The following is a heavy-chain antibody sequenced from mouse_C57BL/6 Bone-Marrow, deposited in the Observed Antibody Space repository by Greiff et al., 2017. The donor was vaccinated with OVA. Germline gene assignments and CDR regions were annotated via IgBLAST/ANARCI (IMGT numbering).Heavy chain of an antibody. CDR2: INPYNGDT. CDR1: GYSFTGYF. Sequence: EVKLMESGPELVKPGDSVKISCKASGYSFTGYFMNWVMQSHGKSLEWIGRINPYNGDTFYNQKFKGKATLTVDKSSSTAHMELRSLTSEDSAVYYCARARYYGSSLDYWGQGTTLTVSS. V-gene: IGHV1-20*01. J-gene: IGHJ2*01. CDR3: ARARYYGSSLDY. D-gene: IGHD1-1*01.